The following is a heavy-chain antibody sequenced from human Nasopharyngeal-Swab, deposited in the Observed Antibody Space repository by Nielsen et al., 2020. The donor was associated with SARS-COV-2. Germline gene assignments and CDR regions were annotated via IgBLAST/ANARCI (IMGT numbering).Heavy chain of an antibody. CDR1: GFTFSSYG. J-gene: IGHJ2*01. CDR2: IWYDGSNK. V-gene: IGHV3-33*01. Sequence: GGSLRLSCAASGFTFSSYGMHWVRQAPGKGLEWVAVIWYDGSNKYYADSVKGRFTISRHNSKNTLYLQMNSLRAEDTAVYYCARGPYWYFDLWGRGTLVTVSS. CDR3: ARGPYWYFDL.